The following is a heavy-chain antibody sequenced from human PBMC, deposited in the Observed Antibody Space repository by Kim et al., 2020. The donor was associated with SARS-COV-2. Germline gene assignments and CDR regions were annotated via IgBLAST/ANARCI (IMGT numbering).Heavy chain of an antibody. CDR2: FSSMAAGSTT. J-gene: IGHJ6*02. D-gene: IGHD1-7*01. Sequence: GGSLRLSCTASGFTFGGYAMNWFRQAPGKGLGGLGFFSSMAAGSTTEYAASVKCRFTITRDDSKSIAYLQMNSLKTEDTAVYYCTREPAELELRYYYYGMDVWGQGTTVTVSS. CDR1: GFTFGGYA. CDR3: TREPAELELRYYYYGMDV. V-gene: IGHV3-49*03.